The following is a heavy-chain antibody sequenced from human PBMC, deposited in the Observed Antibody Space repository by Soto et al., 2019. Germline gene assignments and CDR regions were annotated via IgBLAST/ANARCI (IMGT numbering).Heavy chain of an antibody. CDR2: IFSNDDK. CDR3: ARVYDSSDYEY. D-gene: IGHD3-22*01. CDR1: GFSLSNPRMG. V-gene: IGHV2-26*01. Sequence: QVSLKESGPVLVKPTETLTLTCTVSGFSLSNPRMGVSWIRQPPGKALEWLAHIFSNDDKSYSTSLKSRVTISKDTSKSQVVLTMTNMDPVDTATYYCARVYDSSDYEYWGQGTLVTVSS. J-gene: IGHJ4*02.